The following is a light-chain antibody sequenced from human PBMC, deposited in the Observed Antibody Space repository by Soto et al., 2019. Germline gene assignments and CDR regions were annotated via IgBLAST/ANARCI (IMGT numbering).Light chain of an antibody. Sequence: DIQMTQSPSSLSASVGDRVTITCRTSQSISTYLNWYQQKPGKAPKLLIYAASSLQSGVPSRFSGSGSGTDFTLTINSLKPEDFATYYCQQSYSTPPTFGQGTRLEIK. J-gene: IGKJ5*01. CDR2: AAS. V-gene: IGKV1-39*01. CDR1: QSISTY. CDR3: QQSYSTPPT.